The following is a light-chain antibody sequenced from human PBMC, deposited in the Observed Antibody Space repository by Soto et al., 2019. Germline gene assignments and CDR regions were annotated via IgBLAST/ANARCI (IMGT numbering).Light chain of an antibody. V-gene: IGLV2-14*01. CDR3: SSYTSSSTLCV. J-gene: IGLJ1*01. CDR1: SSDVGGYNY. CDR2: DVS. Sequence: QSVLTQPASVSGSPGQSITISCTGTSSDVGGYNYVSWYQQHPGKAPKLMIYDVSNRPSGVSNRFSGSKSGNTASLSISGLQAEDDADYYFSSYTSSSTLCVFGAGTKLTVL.